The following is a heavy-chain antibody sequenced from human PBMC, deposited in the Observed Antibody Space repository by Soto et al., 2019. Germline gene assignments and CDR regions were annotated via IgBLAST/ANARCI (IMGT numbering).Heavy chain of an antibody. Sequence: GGSLGIYCASPVFSPSSYGMHWVGQAPGKGPDPVAVISYDGSNKYYADSVKGRFTISKDNAKSTLYLQMNSLRAEDTAVYYGAKDRAKLVRFLEWLPSPLDYWGHGTMFTVSS. D-gene: IGHD3-3*01. CDR1: VFSPSSYG. V-gene: IGHV3-30*18. CDR3: AKDRAKLVRFLEWLPSPLDY. CDR2: ISYDGSNK. J-gene: IGHJ4*01.